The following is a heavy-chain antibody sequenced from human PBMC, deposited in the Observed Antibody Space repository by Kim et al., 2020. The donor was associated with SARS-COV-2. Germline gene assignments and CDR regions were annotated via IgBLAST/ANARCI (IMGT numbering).Heavy chain of an antibody. J-gene: IGHJ4*02. D-gene: IGHD3-22*01. Sequence: YADSVKGRFTISRDNSKNTLYLQMNSLRAEDTAVYYCACHDSSGYPTVDYWGQGTLVTVSS. CDR3: ACHDSSGYPTVDY. V-gene: IGHV3-33*01.